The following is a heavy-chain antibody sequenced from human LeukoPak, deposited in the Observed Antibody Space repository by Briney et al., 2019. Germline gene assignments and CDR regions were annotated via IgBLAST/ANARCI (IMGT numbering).Heavy chain of an antibody. CDR1: GFTFDDYG. CDR3: TRENGGYKGYEDY. V-gene: IGHV3-20*04. D-gene: IGHD5-12*01. J-gene: IGHJ4*02. Sequence: PGGSLRLSCAASGFTFDDYGMSWVRQAPGKGLEWVSGINWNGGSTGYADSVKGRFTISRDNAKKTLYLQMNSLRAEDTAVYYCTRENGGYKGYEDYWGQGTLVTVSS. CDR2: INWNGGST.